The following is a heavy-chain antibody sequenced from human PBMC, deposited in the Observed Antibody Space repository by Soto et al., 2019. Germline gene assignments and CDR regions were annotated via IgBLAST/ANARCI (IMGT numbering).Heavy chain of an antibody. CDR3: AKDLAVAGNYYYGMDV. CDR1: GFTFSSYA. J-gene: IGHJ6*02. V-gene: IGHV3-23*01. CDR2: ISGSGGST. Sequence: EVQLLESGGGLVQPGGSLRLSCAASGFTFSSYAMSWVRQAPGKGLEWVSAISGSGGSTYYADSVKGRFTISRDNSKNTLYLQMNSLSAEDTAVYYCAKDLAVAGNYYYGMDVWGQGTTVTVSS. D-gene: IGHD6-19*01.